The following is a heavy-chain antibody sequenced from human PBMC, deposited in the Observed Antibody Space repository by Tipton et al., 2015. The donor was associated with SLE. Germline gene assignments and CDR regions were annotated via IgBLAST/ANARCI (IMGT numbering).Heavy chain of an antibody. CDR2: VYTSGAT. J-gene: IGHJ6*03. V-gene: IGHV4-4*08. CDR3: ARDLAVFGVVPFNYMDI. Sequence: TLSLTCTVSGGSISSYYWSWIRQPPGKGLEWIGRVYTSGATNYSPSFESRVTISLDMSKNQFSLTLSSVTAADTAVYYCARDLAVFGVVPFNYMDIWGKGTTVTVSS. D-gene: IGHD3-3*01. CDR1: GGSISSYY.